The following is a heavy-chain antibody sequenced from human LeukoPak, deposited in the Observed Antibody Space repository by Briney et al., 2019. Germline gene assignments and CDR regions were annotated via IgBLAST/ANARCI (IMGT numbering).Heavy chain of an antibody. J-gene: IGHJ4*02. CDR3: ARQGDIVVVVAATAARFDY. D-gene: IGHD2-15*01. CDR1: GGSISSSSYY. Sequence: SETLSLTSTVSGGSISSSSYYWGWIRQPPGKGLEWIGSIYYSGSTYYNPSLKSRVTISVDTSKNQFSLKLSSVTAADTAVYYCARQGDIVVVVAATAARFDYWGQGTLVTVSS. CDR2: IYYSGST. V-gene: IGHV4-39*01.